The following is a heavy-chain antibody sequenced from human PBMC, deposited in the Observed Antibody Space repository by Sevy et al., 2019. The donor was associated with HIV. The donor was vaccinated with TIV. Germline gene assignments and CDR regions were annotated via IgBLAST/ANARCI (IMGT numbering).Heavy chain of an antibody. J-gene: IGHJ4*02. V-gene: IGHV3-53*01. D-gene: IGHD5-18*01. CDR2: IYSDGST. Sequence: GGCLRLSCAASGFTVSNNYMNWVRQAPGKGLEWVSVIYSDGSTYYVDSVKGRFTISRDNSKNTLFLQMNSLRADDTAVYYCARVPPYSYGFGVDYWGQGTLVTVSS. CDR3: ARVPPYSYGFGVDY. CDR1: GFTVSNNY.